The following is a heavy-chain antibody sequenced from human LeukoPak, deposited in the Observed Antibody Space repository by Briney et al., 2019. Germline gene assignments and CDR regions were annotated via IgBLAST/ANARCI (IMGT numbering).Heavy chain of an antibody. CDR2: IIPIFGTA. D-gene: IGHD3-22*01. V-gene: IGHV1-69*05. CDR1: GGTFSSYA. CDR3: ARVGYYYDSSGYYHDAFDI. J-gene: IGHJ3*02. Sequence: GSSVKISCKASGGTFSSYAISWVRQAPGQGLEWMGGIIPIFGTANYAQKFQGRVTITTDESTSTAYMELSSLRSEDTAVYYCARVGYYYDSSGYYHDAFDIWGQGTMVTVSS.